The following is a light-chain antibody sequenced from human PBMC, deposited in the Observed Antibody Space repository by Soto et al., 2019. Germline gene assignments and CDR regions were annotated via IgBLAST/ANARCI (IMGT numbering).Light chain of an antibody. CDR1: HSVSSN. J-gene: IGKJ3*01. V-gene: IGKV3-15*01. Sequence: EIVMTQSPATLSVSPGERATLSCRASHSVSSNLAWYQQKPGQAPRLLIYGASTRATGIPARLSGSGSGTDFTLTISSLQSKDFAVYYCQQYNNWPVTFGPGTKVDIK. CDR2: GAS. CDR3: QQYNNWPVT.